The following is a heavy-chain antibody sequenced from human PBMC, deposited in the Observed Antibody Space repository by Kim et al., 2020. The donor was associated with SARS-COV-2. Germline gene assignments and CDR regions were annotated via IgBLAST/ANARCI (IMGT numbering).Heavy chain of an antibody. CDR1: GGSISSSNW. CDR2: IYHSGST. Sequence: SETLSLTCAVSGGSISSSNWWSWVRQPPGKGLEWIGEIYHSGSTNYNPSLKSRVTISVEKSKNQFSLKLSSVTAADTAVYYCARWGYCSSTSCYAPYYYGMDVWGQGTTVTVSS. V-gene: IGHV4-4*02. J-gene: IGHJ6*02. CDR3: ARWGYCSSTSCYAPYYYGMDV. D-gene: IGHD2-2*01.